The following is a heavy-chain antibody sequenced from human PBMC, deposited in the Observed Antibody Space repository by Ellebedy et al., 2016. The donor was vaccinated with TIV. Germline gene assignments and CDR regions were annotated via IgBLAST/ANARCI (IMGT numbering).Heavy chain of an antibody. CDR3: ARDMVQGMVSRYLWFDY. CDR2: ISAYTGDT. D-gene: IGHD5/OR15-5a*01. Sequence: ASAKVSCKASGYDFARYSVSWVRQAPGQGLEWMGWISAYTGDTNYAQKFQGRVSLTTDISTSTAYMELRSLRSDDTAVYYCARDMVQGMVSRYLWFDYWGQGTLVTVSS. V-gene: IGHV1-18*01. CDR1: GYDFARYS. J-gene: IGHJ4*02.